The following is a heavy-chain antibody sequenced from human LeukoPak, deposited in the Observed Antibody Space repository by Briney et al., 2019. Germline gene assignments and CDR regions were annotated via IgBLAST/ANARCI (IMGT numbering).Heavy chain of an antibody. Sequence: PGGSLRLSCAASGFTFSSYAMHWVRQAPGKGLEWIGRIRTKSEGEPTDYPGPVKGRFTISRDHSKNTPYLQMNSLRTEDTAVYYCTADLSDSSAWSFDYWGQGTLVTVSS. CDR3: TADLSDSSAWSFDY. J-gene: IGHJ4*02. V-gene: IGHV3-15*01. CDR2: IRTKSEGEPT. CDR1: GFTFSSYA. D-gene: IGHD3-22*01.